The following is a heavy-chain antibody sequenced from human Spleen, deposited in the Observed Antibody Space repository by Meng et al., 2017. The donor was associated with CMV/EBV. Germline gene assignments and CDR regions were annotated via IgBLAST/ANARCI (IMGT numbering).Heavy chain of an antibody. CDR2: ISYDGSNK. D-gene: IGHD5-24*01. CDR3: ARVEMATKSLGY. J-gene: IGHJ4*02. CDR1: GFTFSSYA. Sequence: CAASGFTFSSYAMHWVRQAPGKGLEWVAVISYDGSNKYYADSVKGRFTISRDNSKNTLYLQMNSLRAEDTAVYYCARVEMATKSLGYWGQGTLVTVSS. V-gene: IGHV3-30-3*01.